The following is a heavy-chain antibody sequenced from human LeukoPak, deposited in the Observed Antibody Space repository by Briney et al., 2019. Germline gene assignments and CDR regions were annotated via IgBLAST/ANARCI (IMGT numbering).Heavy chain of an antibody. V-gene: IGHV3-48*01. CDR1: GFTFSSYS. D-gene: IGHD3-22*01. Sequence: GGSLRLSCAASGFTFSSYSMNWVRQAPGKGLEWVSYISSSSTTIYYADSVKGRFTISRDNAKNPLYLQMNSLRAEDTAVYYCARVLHKRNYDSSAYYGYWGQGTLVTVSS. CDR2: ISSSSTTI. J-gene: IGHJ4*02. CDR3: ARVLHKRNYDSSAYYGY.